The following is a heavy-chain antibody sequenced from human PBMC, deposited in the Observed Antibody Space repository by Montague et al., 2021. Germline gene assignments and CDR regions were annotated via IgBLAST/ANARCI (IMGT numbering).Heavy chain of an antibody. CDR3: ARSLYCIGGSCDSGFDP. V-gene: IGHV4-39*01. CDR2: TVSS. Sequence: TVSSYYSPSLQSRVTISVDTSKNQFSLRLSSVNAAETAVYYCARSLYCIGGSCDSGFDPWGKGTMVSV. J-gene: IGHJ5*02. D-gene: IGHD2-15*01.